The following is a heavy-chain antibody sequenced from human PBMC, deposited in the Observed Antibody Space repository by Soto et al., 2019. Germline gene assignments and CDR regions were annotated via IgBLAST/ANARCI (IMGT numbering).Heavy chain of an antibody. D-gene: IGHD3-22*01. CDR3: AKYKFLESDSRGYLFDY. CDR2: ISRGGDNT. Sequence: PGRSLRLSCAASGFTFNNYAITWVRQAPGKGLEWVSAISRGGDNTYYADSVKGRFTISRDNSKNTLYLQMNSLRAEDTAIYYCAKYKFLESDSRGYLFDYWGQGTLVTVSS. CDR1: GFTFNNYA. V-gene: IGHV3-23*01. J-gene: IGHJ4*02.